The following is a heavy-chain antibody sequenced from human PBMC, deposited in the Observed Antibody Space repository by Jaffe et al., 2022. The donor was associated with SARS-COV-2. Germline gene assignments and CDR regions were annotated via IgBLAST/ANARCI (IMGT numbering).Heavy chain of an antibody. CDR1: GFAFNISG. CDR2: ISGSSTNI. Sequence: EVQLVESGGGMVQPGGSLRLSCAVSGFAFNISGMSWVRQAPGKGLEWISHISGSSTNIHYADSVKGRFTISRDNARNLLFLQMNSLRDEDTAVYYCARDGIWGQGTRVSVSS. V-gene: IGHV3-48*02. CDR3: ARDGI. D-gene: IGHD1-1*01. J-gene: IGHJ4*02.